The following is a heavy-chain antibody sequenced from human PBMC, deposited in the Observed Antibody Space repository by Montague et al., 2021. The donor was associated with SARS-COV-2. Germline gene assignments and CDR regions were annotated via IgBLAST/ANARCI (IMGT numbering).Heavy chain of an antibody. Sequence: SETLSLTCTVSSDFINSYYWCWIRQPPGKRLEWLGYVYSSGTTNYNPSLNSRIAISVDTSKNQFSLRLDSVTAADTAIYYCATLTQSNGDFWGQGALVTVS. CDR1: SDFINSYY. J-gene: IGHJ4*02. CDR3: ATLTQSNGDF. D-gene: IGHD4/OR15-4a*01. V-gene: IGHV4-4*08. CDR2: VYSSGTT.